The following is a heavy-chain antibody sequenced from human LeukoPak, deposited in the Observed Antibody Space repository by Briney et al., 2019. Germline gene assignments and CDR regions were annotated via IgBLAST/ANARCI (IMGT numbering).Heavy chain of an antibody. Sequence: PGRSLRLSCAASGFTFSSYGMHWVRQAPGKGLEWVAGIWYDGSNKYYADSVKGRFTISRDNSKNTLYLQMNSLRAEDTAVYYCAKDARGGNPHSWGQGTLVTVSS. D-gene: IGHD4-23*01. V-gene: IGHV3-33*06. CDR3: AKDARGGNPHS. CDR1: GFTFSSYG. J-gene: IGHJ4*02. CDR2: IWYDGSNK.